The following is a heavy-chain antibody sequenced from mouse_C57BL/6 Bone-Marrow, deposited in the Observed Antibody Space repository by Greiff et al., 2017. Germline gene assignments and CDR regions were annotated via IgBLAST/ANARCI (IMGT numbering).Heavy chain of an antibody. V-gene: IGHV1-69*01. Sequence: QVQLQQPGAELVMPGASVKLSCTASGYTFTSYWMHWVKQRPGQGLEWIGEIDPSDSYTNYNQKFKGKSTWTVDKSSSPAYMQLSSLTSEDSAVYYCAKEVYYGSSYDWYFDVWGTGTTVTVSS. J-gene: IGHJ1*03. CDR1: GYTFTSYW. CDR2: IDPSDSYT. CDR3: AKEVYYGSSYDWYFDV. D-gene: IGHD1-1*01.